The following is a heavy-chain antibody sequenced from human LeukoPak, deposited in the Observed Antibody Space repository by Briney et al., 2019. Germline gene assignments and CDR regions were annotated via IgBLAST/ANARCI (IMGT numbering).Heavy chain of an antibody. Sequence: PVKVSCKASGGTFSSYTISWVRQAPGQGLEWMGRIIPLLGIANYAQKFQGRVTITADKSTSTAYMELSTLRSEDTAVYYCASEDYDDILTGYFLYWGQGTLVTVSS. J-gene: IGHJ4*02. CDR3: ASEDYDDILTGYFLY. D-gene: IGHD3-9*01. V-gene: IGHV1-69*02. CDR2: IIPLLGIA. CDR1: GGTFSSYT.